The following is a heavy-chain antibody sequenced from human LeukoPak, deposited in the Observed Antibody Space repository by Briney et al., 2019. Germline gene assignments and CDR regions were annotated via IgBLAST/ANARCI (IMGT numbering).Heavy chain of an antibody. CDR1: GFTFSSYG. CDR3: AKDSRWYSDDDY. CDR2: ISYDGSNK. D-gene: IGHD5-24*01. V-gene: IGHV3-30*18. Sequence: GRSLRLSCAASGFTFSSYGMHWVRQAPSKGLEWVAVISYDGSNKYYADSVKGRFTISRDNSKNTLYLQMNSLRAEDTAVYYCAKDSRWYSDDDYWGQGTLVTVSS. J-gene: IGHJ4*02.